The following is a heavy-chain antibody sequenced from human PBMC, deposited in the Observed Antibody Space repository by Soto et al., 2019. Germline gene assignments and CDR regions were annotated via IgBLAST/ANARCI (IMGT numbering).Heavy chain of an antibody. CDR1: GLTFRTYL. Sequence: PGGSLRLSCRTSGLTFRTYLMSWVRQAPGKGLEWVANIKTDGSEEYYADSVKGRFAISRDNAKNSLHLQMNSLSAEDTAFYYCVKDESINWYSGHFRHWGQGTLVTVSS. CDR3: VKDESINWYSGHFRH. D-gene: IGHD6-13*01. V-gene: IGHV3-7*03. J-gene: IGHJ1*01. CDR2: IKTDGSEE.